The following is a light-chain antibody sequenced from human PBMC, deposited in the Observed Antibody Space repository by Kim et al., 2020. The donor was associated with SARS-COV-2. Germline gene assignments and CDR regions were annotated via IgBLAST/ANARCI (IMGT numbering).Light chain of an antibody. CDR2: AAS. Sequence: SASTGDRVTITCRASQGISSYLAWYQQKPGKAPKLLIYAASTLQSGVPSRFSGSGSGTDFTLTISCLQSEDFATYYRQQYYSYPYTFGQGTKLEI. J-gene: IGKJ2*01. CDR3: QQYYSYPYT. CDR1: QGISSY. V-gene: IGKV1-8*01.